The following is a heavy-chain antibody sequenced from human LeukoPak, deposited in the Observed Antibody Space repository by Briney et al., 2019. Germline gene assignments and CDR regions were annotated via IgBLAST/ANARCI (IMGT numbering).Heavy chain of an antibody. CDR1: GFSFSNYE. CDR3: ARRFGY. V-gene: IGHV3-48*03. J-gene: IGHJ4*02. Sequence: GRSLRLSCAASGFSFSNYEMNWVRQAPGKGLEWVSYISSSGTDTNYADSVMGRFTISRDNAKNSLYLQMNNLRVEDTAVYYCARRFGYWGQGTLVTVSS. CDR2: ISSSGTDT.